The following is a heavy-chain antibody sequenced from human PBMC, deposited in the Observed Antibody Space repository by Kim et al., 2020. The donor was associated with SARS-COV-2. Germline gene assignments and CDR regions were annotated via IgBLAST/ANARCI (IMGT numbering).Heavy chain of an antibody. CDR2: ISYDGSNK. V-gene: IGHV3-30*04. D-gene: IGHD1-7*01. CDR1: GFTFSSYA. Sequence: GGSLRLSCAASGFTFSSYAMHWVRQAPGKGLEWVAVISYDGSNKYYADSVKGRFTISRDNSKNTLYLQMNSLRAEDTAVYYCARAWNYVDYFDYWGQGTLVTVSS. CDR3: ARAWNYVDYFDY. J-gene: IGHJ4*02.